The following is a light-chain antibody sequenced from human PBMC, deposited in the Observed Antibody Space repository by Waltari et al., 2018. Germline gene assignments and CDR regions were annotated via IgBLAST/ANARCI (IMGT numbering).Light chain of an antibody. CDR2: YDD. Sequence: QSVLTQPPSVSEAPRQRVPISCSGSNSNIGNNAVNWYQQLPGKAPKLLIYYDDLLPSGVSDRFSGSKSGTSASLTISGLHSEDEADYHCAAWDDNLNAVVFGGGTKLTVL. J-gene: IGLJ2*01. V-gene: IGLV1-36*01. CDR3: AAWDDNLNAVV. CDR1: NSNIGNNA.